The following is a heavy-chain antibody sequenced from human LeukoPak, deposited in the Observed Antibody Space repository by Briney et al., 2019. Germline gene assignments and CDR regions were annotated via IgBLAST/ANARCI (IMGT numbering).Heavy chain of an antibody. CDR1: GFTFSSYS. V-gene: IGHV3-21*01. D-gene: IGHD6-13*01. Sequence: GGSLRLSCAASGFTFSSYSMNWVRQAPGKGLEWVSSISSSSSSYIYYADSVKGRFTISRDNAKNSLYLQMNSLRAEDTAVYYCARDEVIAARGFDYWGQGTLVTVSS. J-gene: IGHJ4*02. CDR2: ISSSSSSYI. CDR3: ARDEVIAARGFDY.